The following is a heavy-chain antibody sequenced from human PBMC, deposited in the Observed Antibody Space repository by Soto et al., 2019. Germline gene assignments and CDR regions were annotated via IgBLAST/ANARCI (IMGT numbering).Heavy chain of an antibody. D-gene: IGHD5-18*01. CDR3: ARDHPHSYGVYYFDY. CDR1: GGSISNYY. J-gene: IGHJ4*02. Sequence: SETLSLTCTVSGGSISNYYWSWLRQPPGKGLEWIGYIYSSGSTHYNPSLQSRVTISADTSKNQASLKVRSVTAADTAVYYCARDHPHSYGVYYFDYWGQGTPVTVS. CDR2: IYSSGST. V-gene: IGHV4-59*01.